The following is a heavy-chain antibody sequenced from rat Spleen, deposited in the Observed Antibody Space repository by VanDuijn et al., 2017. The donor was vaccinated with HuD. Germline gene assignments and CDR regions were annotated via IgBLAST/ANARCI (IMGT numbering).Heavy chain of an antibody. CDR2: ITNTGDSI. J-gene: IGHJ2*01. CDR3: TRLVYFRY. D-gene: IGHD4-3*01. CDR1: GFTFKNYW. Sequence: EVQLVESGGGLVQPGRSLKLSCVASGFTFKNYWMTWIRQAPGKGLEWVATITNTGDSIHYPDSVKGRFTISRDDAKSTLYMQMNSLRSEDTATYYCTRLVYFRYWGQGFMITVSS. V-gene: IGHV5-31*01.